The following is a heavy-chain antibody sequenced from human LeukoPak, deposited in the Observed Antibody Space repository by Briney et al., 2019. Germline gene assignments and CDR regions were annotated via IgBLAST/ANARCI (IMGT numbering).Heavy chain of an antibody. CDR3: ATESIAAAGTGGFDY. CDR2: IYTSGST. Sequence: PSETLSFTCTVSGGSISSYYWSWIRQPAGKGLEWIGRIYTSGSTNYNPSLKSRVTMSVDTSKNQFSLKLSSVTAADTAVYYCATESIAAAGTGGFDYWGQGTLVTVSS. V-gene: IGHV4-4*07. J-gene: IGHJ4*02. D-gene: IGHD6-13*01. CDR1: GGSISSYY.